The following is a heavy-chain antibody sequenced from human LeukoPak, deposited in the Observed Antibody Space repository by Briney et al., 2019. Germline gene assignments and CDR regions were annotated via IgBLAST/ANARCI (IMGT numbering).Heavy chain of an antibody. V-gene: IGHV1-18*01. J-gene: IGHJ6*02. D-gene: IGHD3-3*01. Sequence: ASVKVSCKASGYTFTSYGISWVRQAPGQGLEWMGWISAYNGNTNYAQKLQGRVTMTSDTSTSTAYMELRSLRSDDTAVYYCARDHTSSPYDFWSGYHYYYYYGMDVWGQGTTVTVSS. CDR2: ISAYNGNT. CDR1: GYTFTSYG. CDR3: ARDHTSSPYDFWSGYHYYYYYGMDV.